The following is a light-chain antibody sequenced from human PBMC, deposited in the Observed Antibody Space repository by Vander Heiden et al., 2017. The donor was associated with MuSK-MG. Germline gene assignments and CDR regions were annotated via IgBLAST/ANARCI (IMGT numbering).Light chain of an antibody. CDR2: AAS. J-gene: IGKJ1*01. CDR1: QSISSY. V-gene: IGKV1-39*01. Sequence: IQLGHSPSSLSASVGDRVTITCRASQSISSYLNWYQQKPGEAPKLLIYAASSLQSGVPSRFSGSGSGTDFTLTISSLQPEDFATYYCQQSYSTRWTFGQGTKVEIK. CDR3: QQSYSTRWT.